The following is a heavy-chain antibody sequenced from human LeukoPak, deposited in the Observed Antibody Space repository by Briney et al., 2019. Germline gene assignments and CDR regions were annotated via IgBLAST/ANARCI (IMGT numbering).Heavy chain of an antibody. CDR2: INTDGTST. Sequence: GGSLRLSCVASGFSFRNYWIYWVRQAPGKGLVWVSHINTDGTSTNYADSVKGRFTVSRDNAKKTLYLQMNTLRVEDTAVYYCARDLWLGDYWAQGTLVTVSS. CDR3: ARDLWLGDY. V-gene: IGHV3-74*01. D-gene: IGHD6-19*01. CDR1: GFSFRNYW. J-gene: IGHJ4*02.